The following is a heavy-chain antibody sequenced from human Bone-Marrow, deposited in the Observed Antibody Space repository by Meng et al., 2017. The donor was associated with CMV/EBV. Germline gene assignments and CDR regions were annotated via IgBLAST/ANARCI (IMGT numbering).Heavy chain of an antibody. CDR3: ARDSGNYDFDY. Sequence: GESLKISCAASGFTFSDYYMSWIRQAPGKGLEWVSYISSSGSTIYYADSVKGRFTISRDNAKNSLYLQMNSLRAEDTAVYYCARDSGNYDFDYWGQGTLVTVSS. V-gene: IGHV3-11*04. CDR1: GFTFSDYY. CDR2: ISSSGSTI. D-gene: IGHD4-11*01. J-gene: IGHJ4*02.